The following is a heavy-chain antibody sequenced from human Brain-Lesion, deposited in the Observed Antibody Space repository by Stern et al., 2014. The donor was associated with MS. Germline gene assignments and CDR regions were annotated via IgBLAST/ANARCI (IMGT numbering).Heavy chain of an antibody. CDR2: FDPEDDET. CDR1: GYTLTELS. V-gene: IGHV1-24*01. D-gene: IGHD1-26*01. Sequence: QVQLVQSGAEVKKPGASVKVSCKVSGYTLTELSMHWVRQAPRKGLEWMGGFDPEDDETIYAQKFQGRVTMTEDTSTDTAYMELSSLRSEDTAVYYCATLSPGAGGNYYRHFDYWGQGTLVTVSS. CDR3: ATLSPGAGGNYYRHFDY. J-gene: IGHJ4*02.